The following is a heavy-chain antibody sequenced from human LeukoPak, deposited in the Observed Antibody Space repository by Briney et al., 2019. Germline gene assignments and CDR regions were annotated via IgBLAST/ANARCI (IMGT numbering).Heavy chain of an antibody. CDR1: RFSFSRYG. D-gene: IGHD1-26*01. CDR3: AKGGKWDVTPFDY. V-gene: IGHV3-74*01. J-gene: IGHJ4*02. Sequence: QPGGSLRLSCAASRFSFSRYGMHWVRQAPGKGLVWVSHINNDGSSTRYADSVKGRFTISRDNSKNTLYLQVNSLRAEDTAVYYCAKGGKWDVTPFDYWGQGTLVTVSS. CDR2: INNDGSST.